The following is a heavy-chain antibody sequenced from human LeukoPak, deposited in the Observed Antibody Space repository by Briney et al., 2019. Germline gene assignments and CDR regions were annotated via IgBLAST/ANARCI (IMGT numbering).Heavy chain of an antibody. J-gene: IGHJ6*04. D-gene: IGHD3-10*01. CDR1: GGSISSSNW. Sequence: SETLSLTCAVSGGSISSSNWWSWVRQPPGKGLEWIGEIYHSGSTNYNPSLKSRVTISVDKSKNQFSLKLSSVTAADTAVYYCARDRYHGSGSYRGMDVWGKGTTVTVSS. CDR2: IYHSGST. V-gene: IGHV4-4*02. CDR3: ARDRYHGSGSYRGMDV.